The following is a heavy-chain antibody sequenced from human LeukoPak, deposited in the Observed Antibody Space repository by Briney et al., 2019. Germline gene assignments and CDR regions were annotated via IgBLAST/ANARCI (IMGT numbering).Heavy chain of an antibody. V-gene: IGHV3-23*01. Sequence: PGGSLRLSCAAPGFTFSNYAMGWVRQAPGKGLEWVSSINGRDGRTYYADSVRGRFSISSDNSKNTLFLQMNSLRAEDTAVYYCARGEAFPSDMWXQGTVVTVSS. J-gene: IGHJ3*02. CDR3: ARGEAFPSDM. CDR2: INGRDGRT. CDR1: GFTFSNYA.